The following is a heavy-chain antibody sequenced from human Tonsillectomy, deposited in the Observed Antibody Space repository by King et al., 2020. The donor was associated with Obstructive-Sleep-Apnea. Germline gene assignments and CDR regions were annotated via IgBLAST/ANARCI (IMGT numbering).Heavy chain of an antibody. CDR3: ARDLDYGDVFDY. J-gene: IGHJ4*02. D-gene: IGHD4-17*01. V-gene: IGHV3-7*03. CDR1: GFTFSSYW. Sequence: VQLVESGGGLVQPGGSLRLSCAASGFTFSSYWMSWVRQAPGKGLEWVANIKQDGSEKYYVDSVKGRLTISRDNAQNSLYLQMNSLRAEDTAVYYCARDLDYGDVFDYWGQGTLVTVSS. CDR2: IKQDGSEK.